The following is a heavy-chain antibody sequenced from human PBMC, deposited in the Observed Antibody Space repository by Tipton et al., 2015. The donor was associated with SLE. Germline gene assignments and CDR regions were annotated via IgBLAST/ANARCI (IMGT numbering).Heavy chain of an antibody. J-gene: IGHJ4*02. CDR3: ARLWYYYDSSGPFDY. CDR1: GGSISSHY. Sequence: TLSLTCTVSGGSISSHYWSWIRQPPGKGLEWIGYIYYSGSTNYNPSLKSRVTISVDTSKNQFSLKLSSVTAADTAVYYCARLWYYYDSSGPFDYWGQGTLVTVSS. D-gene: IGHD3-22*01. CDR2: IYYSGST. V-gene: IGHV4-59*11.